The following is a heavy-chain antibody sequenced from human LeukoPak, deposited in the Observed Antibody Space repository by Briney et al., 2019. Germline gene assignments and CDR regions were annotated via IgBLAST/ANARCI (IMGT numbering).Heavy chain of an antibody. CDR1: GFTFSSYG. J-gene: IGHJ4*02. CDR3: AKGYYDYVWGSYYFDY. V-gene: IGHV3-33*06. CDR2: IWYDGSNK. D-gene: IGHD3-16*01. Sequence: PGGSLRLSCAASGFTFSSYGMHWVRQAPGKGLEWVAVIWYDGSNKYYADSVKGRFTISRDNSRDTLYLQMNSQRAEDTAVYYCAKGYYDYVWGSYYFDYWGQGTLVTVSS.